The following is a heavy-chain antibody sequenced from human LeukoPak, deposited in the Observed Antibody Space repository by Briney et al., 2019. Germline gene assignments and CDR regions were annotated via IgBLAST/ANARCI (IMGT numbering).Heavy chain of an antibody. V-gene: IGHV4-59*01. D-gene: IGHD3-3*01. J-gene: IGHJ4*02. CDR3: ARGPNYDPIYYFDY. CDR1: GGSISSYY. Sequence: SETLSLTCTVSGGSISSYYWSWIRQPPGKGLEWIGYIDYSGSTNYNPSLKSRVTISVDTSKNQFSLKLSSVTAADTAVYYCARGPNYDPIYYFDYWGQGTLVTVSS. CDR2: IDYSGST.